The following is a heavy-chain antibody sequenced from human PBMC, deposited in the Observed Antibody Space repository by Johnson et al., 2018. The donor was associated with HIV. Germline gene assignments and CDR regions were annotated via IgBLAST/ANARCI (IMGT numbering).Heavy chain of an antibody. V-gene: IGHV3-11*04. Sequence: QEQLVESGGGLVNPGGSLRLSCAASGFTFSDYYMSWIRQAPGKGLEWVSYISSSGNSMYYADSVKGRFTISRDNAKNSLYLQMNILRAEETAVYYCARAPEGRGVDAFDVWGQGTMVTVSS. CDR3: ARAPEGRGVDAFDV. CDR2: ISSSGNSM. J-gene: IGHJ3*01. D-gene: IGHD3-10*01. CDR1: GFTFSDYY.